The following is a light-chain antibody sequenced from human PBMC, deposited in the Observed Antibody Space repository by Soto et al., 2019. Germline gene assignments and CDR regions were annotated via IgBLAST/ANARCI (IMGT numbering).Light chain of an antibody. Sequence: ESVFTQSPGTLSLSPGERATLSCRASQSVSSNYLAWYQQKPGQAPRPLIYGASSRATGIPDRFSGSGAGTDFTLTISRLESEDFAVYYCQQYGSSPWTFGQGTKV. J-gene: IGKJ1*01. CDR2: GAS. CDR3: QQYGSSPWT. V-gene: IGKV3-20*01. CDR1: QSVSSNY.